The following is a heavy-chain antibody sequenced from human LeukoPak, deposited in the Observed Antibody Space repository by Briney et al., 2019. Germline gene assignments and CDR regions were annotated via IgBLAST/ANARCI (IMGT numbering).Heavy chain of an antibody. CDR2: INHSGST. CDR3: ARGRGLLDY. V-gene: IGHV4-34*01. CDR1: GGSFSGYY. D-gene: IGHD1-26*01. J-gene: IGHJ4*02. Sequence: SESLSLTCAVYGGSFSGYYWSWIRQPPGKGLEWIGEINHSGSTNYNPSLKSRVNISVDTSKNQFSLKLSSVTAADTAVYYCARGRGLLDYWGQGTLVTVSS.